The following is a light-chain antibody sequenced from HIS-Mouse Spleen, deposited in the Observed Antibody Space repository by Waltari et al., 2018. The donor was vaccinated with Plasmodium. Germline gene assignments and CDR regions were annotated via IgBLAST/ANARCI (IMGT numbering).Light chain of an antibody. CDR3: AAWDDSLNGYV. Sequence: QSVPTQPPSASGTPGQRVTLSCSGSSSNIGSNTVNWYPQPPGTAPKLLIYSNNQRPSGVPDRFSGSKSGTSASLAISGLQSEDEADYYCAAWDDSLNGYVFGTGTKVTVL. CDR2: SNN. J-gene: IGLJ1*01. V-gene: IGLV1-44*01. CDR1: SSNIGSNT.